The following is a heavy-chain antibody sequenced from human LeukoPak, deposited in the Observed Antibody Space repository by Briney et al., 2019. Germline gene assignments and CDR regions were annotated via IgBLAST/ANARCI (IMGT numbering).Heavy chain of an antibody. Sequence: SETLSLTCTVSGGSISSGTYYWSWIRQPAGKGLEWIGRIYTSGSTNYNPSLKSRITISVDTSKNQFSLKLSSVTAADTAVYYCARVRTPEINTAMVVYYYYMDVWGKGTTVTVSS. J-gene: IGHJ6*03. CDR3: ARVRTPEINTAMVVYYYYMDV. CDR1: GGSISSGTYY. CDR2: IYTSGST. D-gene: IGHD5-18*01. V-gene: IGHV4-61*02.